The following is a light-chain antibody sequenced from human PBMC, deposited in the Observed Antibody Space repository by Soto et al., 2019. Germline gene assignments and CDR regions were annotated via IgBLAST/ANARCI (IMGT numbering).Light chain of an antibody. CDR1: QSVRSSY. CDR2: GVS. CDR3: QQYGTSPRT. J-gene: IGKJ1*01. V-gene: IGKV3-20*01. Sequence: EIVLTHSPGTLSLSPGERATLSCRASQSVRSSYLAWYQQKLGQAPRLLIYGVSNRATGIPDRFSGSGSGTDFTLTISRLESEDFAVYYCQQYGTSPRTFRQGTKEEIK.